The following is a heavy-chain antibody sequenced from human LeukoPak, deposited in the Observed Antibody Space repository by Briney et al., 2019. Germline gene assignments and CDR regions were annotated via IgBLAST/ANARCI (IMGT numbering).Heavy chain of an antibody. CDR2: ISGSGGST. J-gene: IGHJ4*02. Sequence: GGSLRLSCAASGFTFSSYAMSWVRQAPGKGLEWVSAISGSGGSTYYADSVKGRFTISRDNSKNTLYLQMNSLRAEDTAVYYCAKVYILTGYFYYFDYWCQGTLATVSS. D-gene: IGHD3-9*01. CDR3: AKVYILTGYFYYFDY. CDR1: GFTFSSYA. V-gene: IGHV3-23*01.